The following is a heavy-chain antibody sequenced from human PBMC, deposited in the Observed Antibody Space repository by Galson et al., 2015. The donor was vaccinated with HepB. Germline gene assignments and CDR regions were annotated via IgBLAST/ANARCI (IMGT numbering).Heavy chain of an antibody. CDR3: EIGYKWNDDYFDY. CDR1: GYTFTTYA. J-gene: IGHJ4*02. V-gene: IGHV1-3*01. CDR2: INAGNGNT. D-gene: IGHD1-1*01. Sequence: SVKVSCKASGYTFTTYAMHWVRQAPGQRLEWMGWINAGNGNTKYSQKFQDRFTITRDTSARTAYMELSSLRSEDTAVYYCEIGYKWNDDYFDYWGQGTLVTVSS.